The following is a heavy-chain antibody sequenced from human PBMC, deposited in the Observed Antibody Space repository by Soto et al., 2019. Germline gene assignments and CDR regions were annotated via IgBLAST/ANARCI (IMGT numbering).Heavy chain of an antibody. V-gene: IGHV3-30*18. CDR2: ISYDGSNK. Sequence: QVQLVESGGGVVQPGRSLRLSCAASGFTFSSYGMHWVRQAPGKGLEWVAVISYDGSNKYYADSVKGRFTISRDNSKNTLYLQMNSLRAEDTAVYYCAKDRRVVAVAAPFDYWGXGTLXXXXS. D-gene: IGHD6-19*01. J-gene: IGHJ4*02. CDR1: GFTFSSYG. CDR3: AKDRRVVAVAAPFDY.